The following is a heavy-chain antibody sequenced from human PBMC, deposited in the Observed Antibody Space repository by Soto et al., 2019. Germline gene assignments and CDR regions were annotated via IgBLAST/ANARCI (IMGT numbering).Heavy chain of an antibody. J-gene: IGHJ4*02. V-gene: IGHV4-34*01. CDR2: INHSGST. D-gene: IGHD3-9*01. CDR1: GGSFSGYY. CDR3: ASRQLRYFDWLLSPFDY. Sequence: SETLSLTCAVYGGSFSGYYWSWIRQPPGKGLEWIGEINHSGSTNYNPSLKSRVTISVDTSKNQFSLKLSSVTAADMAVYYCASRQLRYFDWLLSPFDYWGQGTLVTVSS.